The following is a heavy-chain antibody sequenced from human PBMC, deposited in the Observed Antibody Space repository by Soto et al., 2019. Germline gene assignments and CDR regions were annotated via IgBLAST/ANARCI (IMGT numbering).Heavy chain of an antibody. J-gene: IGHJ2*01. CDR1: GFTFSSYA. CDR3: ALRVYDILTGYSKNRGWYFDL. CDR2: ISGSGGST. V-gene: IGHV3-23*01. D-gene: IGHD3-9*01. Sequence: GGSLRLSCAASGFTFSSYAMSWVRQAPGKGLEWVSAISGSGGSTYYADSVKGRFTISRDNSKNTLYLQMNSLRAEDTAVYYCALRVYDILTGYSKNRGWYFDLWGRGTLVTVSS.